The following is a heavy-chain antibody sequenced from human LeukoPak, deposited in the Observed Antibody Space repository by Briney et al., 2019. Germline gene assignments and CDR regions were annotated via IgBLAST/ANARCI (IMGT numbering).Heavy chain of an antibody. CDR3: ARDLSAAFDF. CDR1: GGSISSGGYY. Sequence: NPSETLSLTCTVSGGSISSGGYYWSWIRQHPGKGLEWIGYIYYSGSTYYNPSLKSRVTISVDTSKNQFSLKLSSVTAADTAVYYCARDLSAAFDFWGQGVLVTVSS. V-gene: IGHV4-31*03. J-gene: IGHJ4*02. CDR2: IYYSGST. D-gene: IGHD6-19*01.